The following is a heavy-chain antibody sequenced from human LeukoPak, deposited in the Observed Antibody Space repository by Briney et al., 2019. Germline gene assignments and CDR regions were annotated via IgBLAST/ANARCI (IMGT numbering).Heavy chain of an antibody. J-gene: IGHJ6*03. V-gene: IGHV3-9*01. CDR1: GFTFDDYS. CDR3: AKGGGYYYYYMDV. CDR2: ISWNSGRI. Sequence: GGSLRLSCAASGFTFDDYSMHWVRQAPGKGLEWVSGISWNSGRIGYADSVKGRFTISRDNAKNSLYLQMNSLRGEDTALYYCAKGGGYYYYYMDVWGKGTTVTVSS. D-gene: IGHD1-26*01.